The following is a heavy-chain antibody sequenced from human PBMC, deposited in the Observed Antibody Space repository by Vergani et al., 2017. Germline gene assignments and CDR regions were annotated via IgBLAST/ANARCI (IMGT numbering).Heavy chain of an antibody. V-gene: IGHV3-23*01. D-gene: IGHD1-26*01. Sequence: EVQLLESGGGLVQPGGSLRLSCAASGFTFSSYAMSWVRQAPGKGLGWVSAISGSGGSTYYADYVKGRLTISRVNSKNTLYLQMNSLSAEDTAVYYCARDLHGIDWGQGTLVTVSS. CDR2: ISGSGGST. J-gene: IGHJ4*02. CDR1: GFTFSSYA. CDR3: ARDLHGID.